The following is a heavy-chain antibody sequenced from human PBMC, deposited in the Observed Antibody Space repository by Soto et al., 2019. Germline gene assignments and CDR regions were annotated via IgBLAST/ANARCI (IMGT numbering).Heavy chain of an antibody. J-gene: IGHJ5*02. CDR1: GFTFSSYA. CDR2: ISGSGGST. Sequence: GGSLRLSCAASGFTFSSYAMSWVRQAPGKRLEWVSAISGSGGSTYYADSVKGRFTISRDNSKNTLYLQMNSLRAEDTAVYYCANNEQNWLHNWFDPWGQGTLVTVSS. D-gene: IGHD3-9*01. V-gene: IGHV3-23*01. CDR3: ANNEQNWLHNWFDP.